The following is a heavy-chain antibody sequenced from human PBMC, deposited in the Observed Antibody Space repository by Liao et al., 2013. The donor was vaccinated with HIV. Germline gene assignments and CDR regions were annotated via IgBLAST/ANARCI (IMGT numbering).Heavy chain of an antibody. CDR2: INDRGTT. V-gene: IGHV4-34*01. D-gene: IGHD4-17*01. J-gene: IGHJ6*03. CDR1: GGSISSYY. CDR3: ARGGRRDYYSRSDYYYYYMDV. Sequence: QVQLQQSGSGLVKPSETLSLTCAVSGGSISSYYWSWIRQPAGKGLEWIGEINDRGTTNYNPSLKSRVTVSMDSSKNQFSLNLTSVAAADTAVYYCARGGRRDYYSRSDYYYYYMDVWGKGTTVTVSS.